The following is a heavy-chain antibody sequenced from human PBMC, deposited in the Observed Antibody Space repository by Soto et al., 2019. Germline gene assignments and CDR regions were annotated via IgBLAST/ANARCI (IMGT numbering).Heavy chain of an antibody. CDR2: ISDSGGST. CDR1: GFTFDSYA. D-gene: IGHD2-15*01. V-gene: IGHV3-23*01. J-gene: IGHJ4*02. Sequence: EVQLLASGGGLVQPGGSLRLSCAASGFTFDSYAMSWVRQAPGKGLEWVSVISDSGGSTYYADSVKGRFTISRDNSKNTLFLQMNNLRAEDTGAYYCARGSGGSCYSSYAYWGQGTLVTVSS. CDR3: ARGSGGSCYSSYAY.